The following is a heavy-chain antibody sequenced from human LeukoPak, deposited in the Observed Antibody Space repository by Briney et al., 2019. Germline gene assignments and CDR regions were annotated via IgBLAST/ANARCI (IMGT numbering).Heavy chain of an antibody. CDR3: ARDRQWLAADAFDI. V-gene: IGHV3-21*01. CDR1: GFTFRSYS. D-gene: IGHD6-19*01. J-gene: IGHJ3*02. Sequence: GGSLRLSCAASGFTFRSYSMNWVRQAPGKGLEWVSSISSSSSYIYYADSVKGRFTISRDNAKNSLYLQMNSLRAEDTAVYYCARDRQWLAADAFDIWGQGTMVTVSS. CDR2: ISSSSSYI.